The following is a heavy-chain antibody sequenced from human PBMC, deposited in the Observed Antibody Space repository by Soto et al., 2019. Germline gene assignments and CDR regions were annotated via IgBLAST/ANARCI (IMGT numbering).Heavy chain of an antibody. CDR3: ARGHYYDSSGRAYYFDY. Sequence: QVQLQQWGAELLKPSETLSLTCAVYGGSFSGYYWSWIRQPPGKGLEWIGEINHSGSTNYNPSLKSRVTISVDTSKNQFSLKLSSVTAADTAVYYCARGHYYDSSGRAYYFDYWGQGTLVTVSS. V-gene: IGHV4-34*01. J-gene: IGHJ4*02. D-gene: IGHD3-22*01. CDR1: GGSFSGYY. CDR2: INHSGST.